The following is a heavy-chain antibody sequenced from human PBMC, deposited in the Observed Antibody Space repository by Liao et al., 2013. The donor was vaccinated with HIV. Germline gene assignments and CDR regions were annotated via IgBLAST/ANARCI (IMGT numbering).Heavy chain of an antibody. J-gene: IGHJ1*01. D-gene: IGHD5-24*01. CDR3: ARERWLQQHTYLSEYFQH. Sequence: QVQLQESGPGLVKPSQTLSLTCTVSGDSISGYYWSWIRQPPGKGLEWIGYNYYNGPTNYNSSLRGRVSISVDTSKNQFSLKLSSVTAADTAVYYCARERWLQQHTYLSEYFQHWGQGTLVTVSS. V-gene: IGHV4-59*12. CDR1: GDSISGYY. CDR2: NYYNGPT.